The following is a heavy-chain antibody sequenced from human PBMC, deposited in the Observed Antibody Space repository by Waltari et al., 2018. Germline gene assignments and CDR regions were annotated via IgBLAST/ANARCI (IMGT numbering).Heavy chain of an antibody. CDR1: GGTFSSYA. Sequence: QVQLVQSGAEVKKPGSSVKVSCKASGGTFSSYAISWVRQAPGQGREWMGRIIPNLGIANYQPKFQGRGTITADKCTSTAYVELGSVRSEDTAVYDCARGVVVLGMTTAKYYGMDVWGQGTTVTVSS. V-gene: IGHV1-69*04. J-gene: IGHJ6*02. D-gene: IGHD2-15*01. CDR3: ARGVVVLGMTTAKYYGMDV. CDR2: IIPNLGIA.